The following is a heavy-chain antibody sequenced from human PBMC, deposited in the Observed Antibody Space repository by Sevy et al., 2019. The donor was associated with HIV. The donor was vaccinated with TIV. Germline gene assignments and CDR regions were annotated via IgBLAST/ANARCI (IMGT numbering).Heavy chain of an antibody. CDR1: GGSISSGDYY. D-gene: IGHD3-3*01. Sequence: SETLSLTCTVSGGSISSGDYYWSWIRQPPGKGLEWIGYIYYSGSTYYNPSLKSRVTISVDTSKNQSSVKLRSVTAADTAVYYCARAPYYDFWSGYYRPYFDYWGQGTLVTVSS. V-gene: IGHV4-30-4*01. CDR2: IYYSGST. J-gene: IGHJ4*02. CDR3: ARAPYYDFWSGYYRPYFDY.